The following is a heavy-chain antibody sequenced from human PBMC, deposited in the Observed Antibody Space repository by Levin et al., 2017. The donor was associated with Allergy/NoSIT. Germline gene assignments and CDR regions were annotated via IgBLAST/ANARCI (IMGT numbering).Heavy chain of an antibody. V-gene: IGHV3-23*01. CDR1: GFTFSSYA. D-gene: IGHD6-13*01. CDR2: ISGSGGNT. CDR3: AKVEGWQQLFDY. Sequence: PGGSLRLSCVVSGFTFSSYAMTWVRQAPGKGLEWVSSISGSGGNTYYADSMKGRFTISRDNSKNTLELQLNSLRAEDTAIYYCAKVEGWQQLFDYWGQGTLVTVSS. J-gene: IGHJ4*02.